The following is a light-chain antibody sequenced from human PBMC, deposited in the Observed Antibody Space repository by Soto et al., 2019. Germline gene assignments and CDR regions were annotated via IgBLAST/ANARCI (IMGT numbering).Light chain of an antibody. Sequence: DIQMTQSPSTLSASVGDRVTITCRASQSISSWLAWYQQKPGKAPKLLIYDASSLESGVPSRFSGSGSGTEFPLTISSLQPDDFATYYGQQYNSYSGTFGQGTKVDIK. CDR1: QSISSW. CDR3: QQYNSYSGT. CDR2: DAS. J-gene: IGKJ1*01. V-gene: IGKV1-5*01.